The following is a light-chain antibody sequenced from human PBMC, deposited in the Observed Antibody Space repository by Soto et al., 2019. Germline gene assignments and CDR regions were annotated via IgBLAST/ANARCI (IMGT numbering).Light chain of an antibody. J-gene: IGKJ1*01. CDR1: QSLLHSNGYTY. CDR2: LGS. V-gene: IGKV2-28*01. CDR3: MQALQTPWT. Sequence: DIVMTQSPLSLPVTPGEPASISCRSTQSLLHSNGYTYLDWYLQKPGQSPQLRIYLGSNRASGVPDRFSGSGSGTDFTLKISRVEAEDVGVYYCMQALQTPWTFGQGTKVEIK.